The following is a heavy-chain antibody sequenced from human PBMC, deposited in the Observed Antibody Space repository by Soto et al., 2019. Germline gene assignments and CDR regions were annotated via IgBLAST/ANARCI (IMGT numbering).Heavy chain of an antibody. CDR1: GGSISSGGYY. CDR2: IYYSGST. CDR3: ARAASQIAAAGSFDY. D-gene: IGHD6-13*01. Sequence: SETLSLTCTVSGGSISSGGYYWSWIRQHPGKGLEWIGYIYYSGSTYYNPSLKSRVTISVDTSKNQFSLKLSSVTAADTAVYYCARAASQIAAAGSFDYWGQGTLVTVSS. V-gene: IGHV4-31*03. J-gene: IGHJ4*02.